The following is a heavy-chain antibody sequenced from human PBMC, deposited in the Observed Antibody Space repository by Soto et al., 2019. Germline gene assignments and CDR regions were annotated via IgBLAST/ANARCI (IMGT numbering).Heavy chain of an antibody. CDR2: ISGSGGST. CDR3: AKDHTPKGLTPQMLEY. Sequence: PGGSLRLSCAASGFTFSSYAMSWVRQAPGKGLEWVSAISGSGGSTYYADSVKGRFTISRDNSKNTLYLQMNSLRAEDTAVYYCAKDHTPKGLTPQMLEYWGQGTLVTVSS. CDR1: GFTFSSYA. J-gene: IGHJ4*02. D-gene: IGHD1-1*01. V-gene: IGHV3-23*01.